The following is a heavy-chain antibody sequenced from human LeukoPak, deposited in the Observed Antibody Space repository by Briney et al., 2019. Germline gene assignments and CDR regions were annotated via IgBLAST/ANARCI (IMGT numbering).Heavy chain of an antibody. Sequence: GGSLRLSCAASGLTFSSYNMHWVRQAPGKGLEWVSSISSSSSYITYADSLKGRFTISRDNAKNALYLQMNSLRGEDTAVYYCASGDFDYWGQGTLVTVSS. CDR1: GLTFSSYN. CDR2: ISSSSSYI. CDR3: ASGDFDY. V-gene: IGHV3-21*01. J-gene: IGHJ4*02. D-gene: IGHD3-10*01.